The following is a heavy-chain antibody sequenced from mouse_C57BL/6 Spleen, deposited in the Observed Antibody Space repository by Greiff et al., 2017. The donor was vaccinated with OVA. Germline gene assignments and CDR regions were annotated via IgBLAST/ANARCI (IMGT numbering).Heavy chain of an antibody. CDR2: ISSGSSTI. Sequence: EVHLVESGGGLVQPGGSLKLSCAASGFTFSDYGMHWVRQAPGKGLEWVAYISSGSSTIYYADTESGRFTISRDTAKNTLILQMTSLRSEETAMYYCARRDFHFDGWGNGTTLTVSS. J-gene: IGHJ2*01. CDR3: ARRDFHFDG. CDR1: GFTFSDYG. V-gene: IGHV5-17*01. D-gene: IGHD3-3*01.